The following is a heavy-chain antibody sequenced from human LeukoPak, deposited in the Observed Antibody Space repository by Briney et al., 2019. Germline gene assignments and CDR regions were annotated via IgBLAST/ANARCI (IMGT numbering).Heavy chain of an antibody. CDR3: AGGLAAAGIRFDY. Sequence: SETLSLTCTVSGGSISSYYWSWIRQPPGKGLEWIGYIYYSGSTNYNPSLKSRVTISVDTSKNQFSLKLSSMTAADTAVYYCAGGLAAAGIRFDYWGQGTLVTVSS. J-gene: IGHJ4*02. CDR1: GGSISSYY. V-gene: IGHV4-59*01. CDR2: IYYSGST. D-gene: IGHD6-13*01.